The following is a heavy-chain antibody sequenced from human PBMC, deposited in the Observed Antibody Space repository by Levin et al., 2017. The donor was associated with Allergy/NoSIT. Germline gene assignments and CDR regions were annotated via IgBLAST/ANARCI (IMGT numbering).Heavy chain of an antibody. Sequence: GGSLRLSCAASGFTVSSNYMSWVRQAPGKGLEWVSVIYSGGSTYYADSVKGRFTISGHNSKNTLYLQMNSLRAEDTAVYYCARAYGDYAPLSYWGQGTLVTVSS. CDR3: ARAYGDYAPLSY. V-gene: IGHV3-53*01. CDR1: GFTVSSNY. J-gene: IGHJ4*02. CDR2: IYSGGST. D-gene: IGHD4-17*01.